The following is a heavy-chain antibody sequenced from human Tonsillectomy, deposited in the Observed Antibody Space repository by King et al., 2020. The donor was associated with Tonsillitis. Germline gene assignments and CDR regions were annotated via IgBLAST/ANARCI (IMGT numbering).Heavy chain of an antibody. CDR1: GFTFSNYW. J-gene: IGHJ6*03. V-gene: IGHV3-74*01. CDR2: IKSDGSST. Sequence: EVQLVESGGGLVQPGGSLRLSCAASGFTFSNYWMHWVRQAPGKGLVWVSRIKSDGSSTSYADSVKGRFTISRDNAKNTLYLQMNSLRAEDTAVYDFARAWVTYYYYYMDVWGKGTTVTVSS. D-gene: IGHD2-21*02. CDR3: ARAWVTYYYYYMDV.